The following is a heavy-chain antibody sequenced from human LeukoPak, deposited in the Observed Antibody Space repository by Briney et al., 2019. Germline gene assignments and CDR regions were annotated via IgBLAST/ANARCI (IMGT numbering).Heavy chain of an antibody. CDR2: VNGDGTST. J-gene: IGHJ4*02. Sequence: GGSLRLSCATSGFTFSSYWMHWVRQVPGKGLVWVSRVNGDGTSTSYADSVQGRFTIPRDNAKNTLYLYMNSLRGDDTAIYFCVRSCSSGSCYGYKDYWGQGTLVTVSS. D-gene: IGHD2-2*01. CDR3: VRSCSSGSCYGYKDY. CDR1: GFTFSSYW. V-gene: IGHV3-74*01.